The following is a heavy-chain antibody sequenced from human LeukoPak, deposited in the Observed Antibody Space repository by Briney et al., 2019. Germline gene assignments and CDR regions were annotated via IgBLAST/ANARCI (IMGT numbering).Heavy chain of an antibody. J-gene: IGHJ3*02. CDR2: ISAYNGNT. Sequence: ASVTVSCKASGYTFTSYGVSWVRQAPGQGLEWMGWISAYNGNTNYAQKLQGRVTMTTDTSTSTASMELRSLRSDDTAVYYCARDSPTGDYYDSSGYYGAFDIWAQGTMVTVSS. D-gene: IGHD3-22*01. CDR1: GYTFTSYG. CDR3: ARDSPTGDYYDSSGYYGAFDI. V-gene: IGHV1-18*01.